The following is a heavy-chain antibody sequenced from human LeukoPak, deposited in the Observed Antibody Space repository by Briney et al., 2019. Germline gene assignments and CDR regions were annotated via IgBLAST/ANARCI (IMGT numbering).Heavy chain of an antibody. CDR3: AKDCIGPGPRGGVTPDYYYYGMDV. J-gene: IGHJ6*02. V-gene: IGHV3-23*01. CDR2: ISGSGGST. D-gene: IGHD3-3*01. Sequence: GGSLRLSCAASGFTFSSYAMSWVRQAPGKGLEWVSAISGSGGSTYYADSVKGRFTISRDNSKNTLDLQMNSLRAEDTAVYYCAKDCIGPGPRGGVTPDYYYYGMDVWGQGTTVTVSS. CDR1: GFTFSSYA.